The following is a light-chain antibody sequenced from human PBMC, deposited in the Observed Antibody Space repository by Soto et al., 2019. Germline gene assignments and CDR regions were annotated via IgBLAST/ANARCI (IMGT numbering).Light chain of an antibody. CDR3: QQYNNWLRWT. J-gene: IGKJ1*01. CDR2: DAS. CDR1: QSIGSN. V-gene: IGKV3-15*01. Sequence: EIVMTQSPATLSVSPGERATLSCWASQSIGSNFAWYQQRPGQGPRLLIDDASTRATGIPARFSGSGSGTDFTLTISRLQSEDCAIYYCQQYNNWLRWTFGQGTKVEIK.